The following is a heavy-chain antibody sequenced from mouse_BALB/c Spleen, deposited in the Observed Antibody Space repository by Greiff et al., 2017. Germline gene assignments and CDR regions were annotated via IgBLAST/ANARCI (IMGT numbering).Heavy chain of an antibody. CDR3: AREGLRLYFDY. J-gene: IGHJ2*01. CDR1: GYSITSDYA. D-gene: IGHD2-4*01. Sequence: EVQLQQSGPGLVKPSQSLSLTCTVTGYSITSDYAWNWIRQFPGNKLEWRGYISYSGSTSYNPSPKSRISITRDTSKNQFFLQLNSVTTEDTATYYCAREGLRLYFDYWGQGTTLTVSS. CDR2: ISYSGST. V-gene: IGHV3-2*02.